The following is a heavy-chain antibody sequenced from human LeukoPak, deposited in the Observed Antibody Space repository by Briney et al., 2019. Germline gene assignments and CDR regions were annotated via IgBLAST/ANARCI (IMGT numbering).Heavy chain of an antibody. CDR3: AREGWYYGSGNYYWFDP. CDR2: IIPIFGTA. D-gene: IGHD3-10*01. V-gene: IGHV1-69*13. Sequence: SVKVSCKASGGTFSSYAISWVRQAPGQGLEWMGGIIPIFGTANYAQKFQGRVTITADESTSTAYMELRSLRSDDTAVYYCAREGWYYGSGNYYWFDPWGQGTLVTVSS. CDR1: GGTFSSYA. J-gene: IGHJ5*02.